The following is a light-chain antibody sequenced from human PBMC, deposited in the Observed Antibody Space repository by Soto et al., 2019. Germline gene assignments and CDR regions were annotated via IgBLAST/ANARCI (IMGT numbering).Light chain of an antibody. Sequence: EIVMTQSPATLSVYPGERATLYCRASQNVSSNLAWYQQKPGQAPRLLIYGASTRATGIPARFSGSGSGTEFTLTISSLQSADFAVYYCQHYNNWPRTFGQGTKMDIK. CDR1: QNVSSN. CDR3: QHYNNWPRT. CDR2: GAS. V-gene: IGKV3-15*01. J-gene: IGKJ1*01.